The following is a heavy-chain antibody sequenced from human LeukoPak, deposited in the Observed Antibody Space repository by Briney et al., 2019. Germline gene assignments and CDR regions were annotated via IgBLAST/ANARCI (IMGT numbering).Heavy chain of an antibody. Sequence: SGTLSLTCTVSGGSISSSSYYWGWIRQPPGKGLEWIGSIYYSGSTYYNPSLKSRVTISVDMSKNQFSLKLSSVTAADTAVYYCARAGSIAARPDWFDPWGQGTLVTVSS. D-gene: IGHD6-6*01. CDR3: ARAGSIAARPDWFDP. J-gene: IGHJ5*02. CDR2: IYYSGST. CDR1: GGSISSSSYY. V-gene: IGHV4-39*07.